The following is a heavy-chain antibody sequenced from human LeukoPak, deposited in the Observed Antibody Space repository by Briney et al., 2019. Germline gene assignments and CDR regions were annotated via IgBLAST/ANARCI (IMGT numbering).Heavy chain of an antibody. D-gene: IGHD3-22*01. CDR1: GFTFSSYG. CDR3: ARDIYYYDSSGYYFPGGSDY. CDR2: IRYDGSNK. V-gene: IGHV3-30*02. J-gene: IGHJ4*02. Sequence: PGGSLRLSCAASGFTFSSYGMHWVRQAPGKGLEWVAFIRYDGSNKYYADSVKGRFTISRDNSKNTLYLQMNSLRAEDTAVYYCARDIYYYDSSGYYFPGGSDYWGQGTLVTVSS.